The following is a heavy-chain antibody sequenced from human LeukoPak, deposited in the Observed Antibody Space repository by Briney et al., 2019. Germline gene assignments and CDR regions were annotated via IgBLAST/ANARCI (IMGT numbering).Heavy chain of an antibody. CDR3: ARYLGFSSGWYPDY. CDR2: TYPGDSDT. Sequence: SSSSYYWGWIRQPPGKGLEWMGITYPGDSDTRYSPPFQGQVTISADKSISTAYLQWSSLKASDTAMYYCARYLGFSSGWYPDYWGQGTLVTVSP. V-gene: IGHV5-51*01. D-gene: IGHD6-19*01. J-gene: IGHJ4*02. CDR1: SSSSYY.